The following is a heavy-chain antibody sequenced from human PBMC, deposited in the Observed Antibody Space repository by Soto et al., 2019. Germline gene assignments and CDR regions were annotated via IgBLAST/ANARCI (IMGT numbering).Heavy chain of an antibody. J-gene: IGHJ4*02. CDR3: ARGQYFSDSSGYDDY. CDR1: GYTFTTYD. V-gene: IGHV1-8*02. Sequence: GASVKVSCKASGYTFTTYDINWVRQAAGQGLVWMGWMNPNSGNRGCAQKFQGRVTMTRDTSISTAYMELSDLRSEDTAVYYCARGQYFSDSSGYDDYWGQGTKVTVSS. D-gene: IGHD3-22*01. CDR2: MNPNSGNR.